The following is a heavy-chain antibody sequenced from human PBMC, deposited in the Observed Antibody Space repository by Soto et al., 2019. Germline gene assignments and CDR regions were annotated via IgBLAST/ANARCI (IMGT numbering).Heavy chain of an antibody. D-gene: IGHD2-2*01. CDR2: IWYDGSNK. V-gene: IGHV3-33*01. CDR3: ATGYCSSTSCYLNDY. J-gene: IGHJ4*02. Sequence: QVQLVESGGGVVQPGRSLRLSCAASGFTFSSYGMHWVRQAPGEGLEWVAVIWYDGSNKYYADSVKGRFTISRDNSKNTLYLQMNCLRAEDTAVYYCATGYCSSTSCYLNDYWGQGTLVTVSS. CDR1: GFTFSSYG.